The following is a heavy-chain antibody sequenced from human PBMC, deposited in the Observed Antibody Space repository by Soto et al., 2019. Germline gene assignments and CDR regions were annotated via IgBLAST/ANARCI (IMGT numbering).Heavy chain of an antibody. D-gene: IGHD2-15*01. CDR3: VSKLGSCTGGSCNWYFDR. CDR1: GGSFSGFY. V-gene: IGHV4-34*01. J-gene: IGHJ2*01. CDR2: INHSGST. Sequence: QVQLQQWGAGLLKPSETLSLTCAVYGGSFSGFYWSWIRQPPGKGLEWIGEINHSGSTNYNPSLKSRVTISADTSKHQFSLQLSSVTAADTAVYYCVSKLGSCTGGSCNWYFDRWGRGTLVTVSS.